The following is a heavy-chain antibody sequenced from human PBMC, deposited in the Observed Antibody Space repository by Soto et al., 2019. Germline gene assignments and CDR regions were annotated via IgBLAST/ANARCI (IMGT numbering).Heavy chain of an antibody. CDR3: ARGRSLTVVTSGGFDY. CDR2: INAGNGNT. Sequence: ASVKVSCKASGYTFTSYAMHWVRQAPGQRLEWMGWINAGNGNTKYSQKFQGRVTITRDTSASTAYMELSSLRSEDTAVYYCARGRSLTVVTSGGFDYWGQGTLVTVSS. J-gene: IGHJ4*02. D-gene: IGHD3-10*01. V-gene: IGHV1-3*01. CDR1: GYTFTSYA.